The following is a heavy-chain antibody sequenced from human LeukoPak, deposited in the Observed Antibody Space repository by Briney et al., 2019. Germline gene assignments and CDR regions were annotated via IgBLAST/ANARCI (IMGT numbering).Heavy chain of an antibody. D-gene: IGHD3-3*01. CDR3: AREQSQTIFGVVSGMDV. CDR1: GFTSSSYS. J-gene: IGHJ6*03. CDR2: ISSSSSYI. V-gene: IGHV3-21*01. Sequence: GGSLRLSCAASGFTSSSYSMNWVRQAPGKGLEWVSSISSSSSYIYYADSVKGRFTISRDNAKNSLYLQMNSLRAEDTAVYYCAREQSQTIFGVVSGMDVWGKGTTVTVSS.